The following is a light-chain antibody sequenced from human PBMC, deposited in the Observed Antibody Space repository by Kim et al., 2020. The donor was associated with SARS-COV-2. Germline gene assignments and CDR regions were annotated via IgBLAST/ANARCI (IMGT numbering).Light chain of an antibody. CDR1: SLRSYY. J-gene: IGLJ2*01. V-gene: IGLV3-19*01. CDR3: NSRDSSGNVV. CDR2: GKN. Sequence: VALGPTVRIQRQSDSLRSYYASWYQQKPGQAPVLVIYGKNNRPSGIPDRFSGSSSGNTASLTITGAQAEDEADYYCNSRDSSGNVVFGGGTQLTVL.